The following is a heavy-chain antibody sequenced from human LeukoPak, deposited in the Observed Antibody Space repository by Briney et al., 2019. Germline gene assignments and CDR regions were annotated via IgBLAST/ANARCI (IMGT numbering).Heavy chain of an antibody. CDR3: ARDWLVLDY. J-gene: IGHJ4*02. CDR2: ISYDGSNK. Sequence: GGSLSLSCAASGFTFSSYGMHWVRQAPGKGLEWVAVISYDGSNKYYADSVKGRFTISRDNSKNTLYLQMNSLRAEDTAVYYCARDWLVLDYWGQGTLVTVSS. V-gene: IGHV3-30*03. CDR1: GFTFSSYG. D-gene: IGHD6-19*01.